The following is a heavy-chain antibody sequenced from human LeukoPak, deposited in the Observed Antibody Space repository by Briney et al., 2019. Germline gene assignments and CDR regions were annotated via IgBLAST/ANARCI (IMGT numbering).Heavy chain of an antibody. CDR2: VSGGGSVA. CDR1: GFTFSNYA. Sequence: GGSLRLSCAASGFTFSNYAVSWVRQPPGKGLEWVSGVSGGGSVAFYANSVEGRFTVSRDNSKNTLSLQMNSLRAEDTAIYYCAENLGSPWYYFDNWGRGTLVTVSS. J-gene: IGHJ4*02. V-gene: IGHV3-23*01. CDR3: AENLGSPWYYFDN. D-gene: IGHD3-16*01.